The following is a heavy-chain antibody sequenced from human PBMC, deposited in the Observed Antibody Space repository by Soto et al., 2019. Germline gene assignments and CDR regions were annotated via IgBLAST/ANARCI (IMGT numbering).Heavy chain of an antibody. V-gene: IGHV3-23*01. CDR3: AKDGVRGNGDWYWFDR. Sequence: EVQLLQSGGGSVQPGGSLRLSCAVSGSTSATDGMTWVRQGPGTGLEWVSDIAYDGATYYAESVRGRFATSRDTSKNTVYLQLNGPTSEDSAVYYCAKDGVRGNGDWYWFDRWGQGSLVTVCS. D-gene: IGHD3-10*01. J-gene: IGHJ5*02. CDR2: IAYDGAT. CDR1: GSTSATDG.